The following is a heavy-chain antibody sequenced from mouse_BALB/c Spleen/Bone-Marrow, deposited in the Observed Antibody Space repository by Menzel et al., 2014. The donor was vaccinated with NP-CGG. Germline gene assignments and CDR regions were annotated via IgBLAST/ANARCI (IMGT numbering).Heavy chain of an antibody. CDR1: GYTFTSYN. V-gene: IGHV1-12*01. D-gene: IGHD1-1*01. Sequence: QVQLKESGAELAKPGASVKMSCKASGYTFTSYNMHWVKQTPGQGLEWIGAIYPGNGDTSYNQKFKGKATLTADKSSSTAYMLLSSLTSEDSAVYYCARNYYGYYYALDYWGQRTSVTVSS. CDR2: IYPGNGDT. J-gene: IGHJ4*01. CDR3: ARNYYGYYYALDY.